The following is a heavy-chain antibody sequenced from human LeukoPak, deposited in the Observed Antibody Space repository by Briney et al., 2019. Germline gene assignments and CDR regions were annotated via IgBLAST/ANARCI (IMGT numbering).Heavy chain of an antibody. V-gene: IGHV4-34*01. CDR2: INHSGST. J-gene: IGHJ3*02. D-gene: IGHD2/OR15-2a*01. CDR1: GGSFSDYF. CDR3: ARGSANSRGPGHAFDI. Sequence: PSETLSLTCAVYGGSFSDYFWSWIRQPPGKGLEWIGEINHSGSTTYNPSLKSRVAISVDTSKNQFSLKLSSVTAADTAVYYCARGSANSRGPGHAFDIWGQGTMVTVSS.